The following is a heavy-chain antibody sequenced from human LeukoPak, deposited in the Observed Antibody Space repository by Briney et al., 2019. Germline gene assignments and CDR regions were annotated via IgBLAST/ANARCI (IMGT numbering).Heavy chain of an antibody. CDR1: GVSFSGYY. CDR2: INHKGAT. V-gene: IGHV4-34*01. Sequence: PSETLSLTCAVYGVSFSGYYWTWVRQPPGKGLEWIGEINHKGATNYNPSLESRVTISLDTSKNPFSLKLSSVTAADTAVYYCARGPHFYGSGSYEYSYYYYYCMDVWGKGTAVTVSS. CDR3: ARGPHFYGSGSYEYSYYYYYCMDV. J-gene: IGHJ6*04. D-gene: IGHD3-10*01.